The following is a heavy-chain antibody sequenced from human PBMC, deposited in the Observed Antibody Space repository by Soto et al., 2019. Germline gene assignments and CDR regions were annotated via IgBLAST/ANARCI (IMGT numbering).Heavy chain of an antibody. V-gene: IGHV3-23*01. CDR3: AKDRLAGGFDY. D-gene: IGHD3-16*01. Sequence: GGSLRLSCAASGFTFSNYAMSWVRQTPGKGLEWVSLVSATAGTTYYTDSVKGRFTISRDNSRNTAYLQMNSLRADDTAVYYCAKDRLAGGFDYWGQGTLVTVSS. CDR1: GFTFSNYA. CDR2: VSATAGTT. J-gene: IGHJ4*02.